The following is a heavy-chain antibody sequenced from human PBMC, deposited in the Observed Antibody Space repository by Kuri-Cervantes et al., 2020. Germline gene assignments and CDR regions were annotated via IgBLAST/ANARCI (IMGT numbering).Heavy chain of an antibody. CDR3: AKQPLYCTNGVCPELAYFDY. V-gene: IGHV3-48*01. D-gene: IGHD2-8*01. J-gene: IGHJ4*02. CDR2: ISSSSSTI. Sequence: GESLKISCAASGFTFSSYSMNWVRQAPGKGLEWVSYISSSSSTIYYADSVKGRFTISRDNAKNTLYLQMNSLRAEDTAVYYCAKQPLYCTNGVCPELAYFDYWGQGTLVTVSS. CDR1: GFTFSSYS.